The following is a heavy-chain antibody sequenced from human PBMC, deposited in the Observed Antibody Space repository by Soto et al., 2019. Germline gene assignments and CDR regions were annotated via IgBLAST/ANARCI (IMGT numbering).Heavy chain of an antibody. Sequence: QVQLVESGGGVVQPGRSLRLSCAASGFTFSSYAMHWVRQAPGKGLEWVAVISYDGSNKYYADSVKGRFTISRDNSKNTLYLQMNSLRADDTAVYYCARPRDGWYFDLWGRGTLVTVSS. J-gene: IGHJ2*01. V-gene: IGHV3-30-3*01. CDR3: ARPRDGWYFDL. CDR2: ISYDGSNK. CDR1: GFTFSSYA.